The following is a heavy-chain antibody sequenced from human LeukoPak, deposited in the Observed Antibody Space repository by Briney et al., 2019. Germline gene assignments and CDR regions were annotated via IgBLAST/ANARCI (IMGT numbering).Heavy chain of an antibody. CDR2: INHSGST. CDR1: GGSISSYY. J-gene: IGHJ4*02. V-gene: IGHV4-34*01. Sequence: SETLSLTCTVSGGSISSYYWSWIRQPPGKGLEWIGEINHSGSTNYNPSLKSRVTISVDTSKNQFSLKLSSVTAADTAVYYCARASLWFGESMDYWGQGTLVTVSS. CDR3: ARASLWFGESMDY. D-gene: IGHD3-10*01.